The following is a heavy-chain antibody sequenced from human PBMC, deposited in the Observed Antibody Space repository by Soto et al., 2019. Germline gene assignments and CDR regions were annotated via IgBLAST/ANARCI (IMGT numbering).Heavy chain of an antibody. CDR1: GASINSGDHY. J-gene: IGHJ6*02. CDR2: IYYSGST. CDR3: ARVPRYYYGSGSPGDA. V-gene: IGHV4-30-4*01. D-gene: IGHD3-10*01. Sequence: QVQLQESGPGLVKPAQTLSLTCTVSGASINSGDHYCSWFRQPPGQGLEWIGYIYYSGSTYYNPSVKIRVTISVEASRNQYCMELRSGTTADTAMYDCARVPRYYYGSGSPGDAWGQGTTVDASS.